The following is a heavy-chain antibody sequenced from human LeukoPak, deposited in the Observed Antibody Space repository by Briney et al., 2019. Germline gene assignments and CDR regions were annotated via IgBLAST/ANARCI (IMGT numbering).Heavy chain of an antibody. CDR3: VRKSAARRTSEFDY. CDR1: GYTFTGYY. Sequence: ASVKVSCKASGYTFTGYYMNWVRQAPGQGLEWMGWISPNSGGTNYAQKFQGRVTMTSDTSINTGYMELSSLKSDDTAVYYCVRKSAARRTSEFDYWVHGSLVTVSS. V-gene: IGHV1-2*02. J-gene: IGHJ4*01. CDR2: ISPNSGGT. D-gene: IGHD6-6*01.